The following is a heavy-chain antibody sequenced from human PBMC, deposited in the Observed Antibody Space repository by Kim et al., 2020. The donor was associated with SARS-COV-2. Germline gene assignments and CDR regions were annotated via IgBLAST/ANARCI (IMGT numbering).Heavy chain of an antibody. V-gene: IGHV1-69*13. CDR3: ANRLGNYFYY. J-gene: IGHJ4*02. CDR1: GGSFSNFA. CDR2: IIPVFGTP. D-gene: IGHD1-26*01. Sequence: SVKVSCKASGGSFSNFAINWVRQAPGQGLEWMGGIIPVFGTPNYAHKFQGRVTITADESTRTAYMDLSSLRSDDTAVYYCANRLGNYFYYWGQGTPVTV.